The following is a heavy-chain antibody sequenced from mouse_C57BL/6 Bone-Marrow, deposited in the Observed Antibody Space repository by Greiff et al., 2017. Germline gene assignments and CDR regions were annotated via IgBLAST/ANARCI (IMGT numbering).Heavy chain of an antibody. CDR3: ARHEDKDSSGDWYFDV. Sequence: VMLVESGAELVKPGASVKLSCKASGYTFTEYTIHWVKQRSGQGLEWIGWFYPGSGSIKYNEKFKDKATLTADKSSSTVYMELSRLTSEDSAVYFCARHEDKDSSGDWYFDVWGTGTTVTVSS. V-gene: IGHV1-62-2*01. CDR2: FYPGSGSI. J-gene: IGHJ1*03. D-gene: IGHD3-2*02. CDR1: GYTFTEYT.